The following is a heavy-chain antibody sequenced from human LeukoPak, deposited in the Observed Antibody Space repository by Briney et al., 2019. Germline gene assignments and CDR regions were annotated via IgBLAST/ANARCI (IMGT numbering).Heavy chain of an antibody. V-gene: IGHV3-21*01. CDR2: ISSSISYI. D-gene: IGHD1-26*01. CDR3: TRDFRGSYADY. Sequence: GGSLRLSCAASGFAFTSYTMNWVRQAPGKGLEWVSSISSSISYIYYADSVQGLFTISRDNAKNSLYLQMNRLRVEDTAVYYCTRDFRGSYADYWGQGTLVTVSS. J-gene: IGHJ4*02. CDR1: GFAFTSYT.